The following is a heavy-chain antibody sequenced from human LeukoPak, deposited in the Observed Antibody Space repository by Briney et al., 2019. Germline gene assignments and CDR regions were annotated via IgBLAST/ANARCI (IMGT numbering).Heavy chain of an antibody. CDR1: GGSFSGHF. J-gene: IGHJ4*02. D-gene: IGHD7-27*01. V-gene: IGHV4-34*01. CDR2: INDNEIT. CDR3: ARVGPGVLDY. Sequence: PSETLSLTCAVYGGSFSGHFWSWIRQPPRKGLEWIVEINDNEITNSNPSLKSRVTVSVDTSKSQFSLNLSSVTAADTAVYYCARVGPGVLDYWGQGALVTVSS.